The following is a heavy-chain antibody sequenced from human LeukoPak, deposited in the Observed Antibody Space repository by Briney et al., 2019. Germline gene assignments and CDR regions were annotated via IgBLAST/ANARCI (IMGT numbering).Heavy chain of an antibody. Sequence: GGSLRLSCAASGFTFSSYEMNWVRQAPGKGLEWVSYISSSGSTIYYAESVKGRFTISRDNAKNSLYLQMNSLRAEDTAVYYCARDRPGQQLFSFWFDPWGQGTLVTVSS. J-gene: IGHJ5*02. CDR1: GFTFSSYE. CDR2: ISSSGSTI. D-gene: IGHD6-13*01. V-gene: IGHV3-48*03. CDR3: ARDRPGQQLFSFWFDP.